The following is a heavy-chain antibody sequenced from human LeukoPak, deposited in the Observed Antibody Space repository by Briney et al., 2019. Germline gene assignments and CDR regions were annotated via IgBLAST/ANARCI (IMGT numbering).Heavy chain of an antibody. CDR3: ARYANSYDSSGYYYLFDY. V-gene: IGHV4-59*08. D-gene: IGHD3-22*01. CDR2: IYYSGST. CDR1: GGSISSYY. Sequence: SETLSLTCTVSGGSISSYYWTWIRQPSGKGLEWIGYIYYSGSTNYNPSLKSRVTMSVDTSKNQFSLKLNSVTAADTAVYFCARYANSYDSSGYYYLFDYWGQGTLVTVSS. J-gene: IGHJ4*02.